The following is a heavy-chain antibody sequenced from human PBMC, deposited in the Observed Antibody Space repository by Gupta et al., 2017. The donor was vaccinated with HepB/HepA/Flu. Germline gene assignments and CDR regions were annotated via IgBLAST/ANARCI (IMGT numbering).Heavy chain of an antibody. Sequence: QVQLVQSGAEVKKPGASVKVSCKASGYTFTNYYMHWVRLVPGQGLEWMGIINPSGGGTSYAQKFQGRVSMTRDTSTSTVYMELSSLRSEDTAMYYCASSGGNNLDYWGQGTLVTVSS. J-gene: IGHJ4*02. CDR1: GYTFTNYY. D-gene: IGHD1-14*01. CDR2: INPSGGGT. CDR3: ASSGGNNLDY. V-gene: IGHV1-46*01.